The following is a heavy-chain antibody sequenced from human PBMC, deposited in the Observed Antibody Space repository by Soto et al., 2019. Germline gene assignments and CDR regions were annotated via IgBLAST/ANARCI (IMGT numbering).Heavy chain of an antibody. V-gene: IGHV3-7*01. CDR1: GFTFTSYW. CDR2: IKQDGSEK. Sequence: GGSLRLSCAASGFTFTSYWMSWVRQAPGKGLEWVANIKQDGSEKYYVDSVKGRFTISRDNAKNSLYLQMNSLRAEDTAVYYCARDNSGIILAEIKFDYWGQGTLVTVSS. D-gene: IGHD7-27*01. CDR3: ARDNSGIILAEIKFDY. J-gene: IGHJ4*02.